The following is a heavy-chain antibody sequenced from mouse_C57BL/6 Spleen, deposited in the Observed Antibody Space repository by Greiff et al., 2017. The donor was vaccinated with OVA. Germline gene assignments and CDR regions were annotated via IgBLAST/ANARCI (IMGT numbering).Heavy chain of an antibody. CDR3: ARDYGSRDYAMDY. CDR2: IHPNSGST. D-gene: IGHD1-1*01. J-gene: IGHJ4*01. CDR1: GYTFTSYW. Sequence: QVHVKQPGAELVKPGASVKLSCKASGYTFTSYWMHWVKQRPGQGLEWIGMIHPNSGSTNYNEKFKSKATLTVDKSSSTAYMQLSSLTSEDSAVYYCARDYGSRDYAMDYWGQGTSVTVSS. V-gene: IGHV1-64*01.